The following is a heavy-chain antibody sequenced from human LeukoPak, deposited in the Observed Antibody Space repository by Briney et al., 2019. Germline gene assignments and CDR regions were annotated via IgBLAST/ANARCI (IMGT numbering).Heavy chain of an antibody. J-gene: IGHJ4*02. D-gene: IGHD6-19*01. V-gene: IGHV3-30*18. CDR3: AKAVGSSGWYEGVEC. Sequence: PGRSLRLSCAASGFTFSSYGMHWVRQAPGKGLEWVAVISYDGSNKYYADSVKGRFTISRDNSKNTLYLQMNSLRAEDTAVYYCAKAVGSSGWYEGVECWGQGTLVTGSS. CDR1: GFTFSSYG. CDR2: ISYDGSNK.